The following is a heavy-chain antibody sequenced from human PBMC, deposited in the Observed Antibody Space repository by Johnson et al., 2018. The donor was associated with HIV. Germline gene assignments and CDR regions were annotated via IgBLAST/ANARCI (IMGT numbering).Heavy chain of an antibody. CDR3: ARDRFGRGYYLGDAVDL. V-gene: IGHV3-30*19. Sequence: QVQLVESGGGVVQPGRSLRLSCAASGFTLDDYGIHWVRQAPGKGLEWVAVISFDGSNKFYADSMKGRFTISRDNFKNSLSLQMYSLRLEDTAVYYCARDRFGRGYYLGDAVDLWGQGTMVTVSS. J-gene: IGHJ3*01. CDR2: ISFDGSNK. D-gene: IGHD6-25*01. CDR1: GFTLDDYG.